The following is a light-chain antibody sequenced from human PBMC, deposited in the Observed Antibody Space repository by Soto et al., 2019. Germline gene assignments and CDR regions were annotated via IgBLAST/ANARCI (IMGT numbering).Light chain of an antibody. Sequence: AIQLTQSPSSLSASVGDRVTITCRASQDIRGALAWYQQTPGKAPKILIYDVSTLQSGVPSRFSGSSSGTDFSLTIISLQPEDFATYFCQQFNSYPITFGQGTRLDIK. V-gene: IGKV1-13*02. CDR2: DVS. CDR1: QDIRGA. J-gene: IGKJ5*01. CDR3: QQFNSYPIT.